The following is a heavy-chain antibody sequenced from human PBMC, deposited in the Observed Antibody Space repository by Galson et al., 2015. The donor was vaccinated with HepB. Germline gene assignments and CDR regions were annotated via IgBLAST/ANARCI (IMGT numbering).Heavy chain of an antibody. Sequence: SLRLSCAASGITFSSYAFNWVRQAPGKGLEWVSTISGSGDYTNYADSVKGRFAISRDNSKNTLYLQMNGLRADDTAVYYCAKGWGSDFGYWGQGTLVTVSS. CDR3: AKGWGSDFGY. CDR1: GITFSSYA. V-gene: IGHV3-23*01. CDR2: ISGSGDYT. J-gene: IGHJ4*02. D-gene: IGHD5-12*01.